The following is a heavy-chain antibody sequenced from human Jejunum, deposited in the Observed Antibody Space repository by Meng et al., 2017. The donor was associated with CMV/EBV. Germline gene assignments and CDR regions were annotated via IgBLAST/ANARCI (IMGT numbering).Heavy chain of an antibody. CDR3: ARGTGAGNY. CDR2: TSAYNTHT. J-gene: IGHJ4*02. CDR1: GYTFTDFG. V-gene: IGHV1-18*01. Sequence: QVQLVQSGPEGKKPGASVRVSCKTSGYTFTDFGISWVRQAPGQGLEWMGWTSAYNTHTNYAQKFQDRFTMTTDTSTNTAYMELRNLRPDDTAIYYCARGTGAGNYWGPGTLVTVSS. D-gene: IGHD1-26*01.